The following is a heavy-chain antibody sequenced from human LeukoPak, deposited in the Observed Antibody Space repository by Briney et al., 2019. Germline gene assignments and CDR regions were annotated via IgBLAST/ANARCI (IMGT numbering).Heavy chain of an antibody. CDR1: GGSISSYY. D-gene: IGHD6-13*01. CDR2: IYTSGST. V-gene: IGHV4-4*07. J-gene: IGHJ4*02. Sequence: SETLSLTCTVSGGSISSYYWSWIRQPAGKGLEWIGRIYTSGSTNYNPSLKSRVTMSVGTSKNQFSLKLSSVTAADTAVYYCARERLAAAGTGFDFDYWGQGTLVTVSS. CDR3: ARERLAAAGTGFDFDY.